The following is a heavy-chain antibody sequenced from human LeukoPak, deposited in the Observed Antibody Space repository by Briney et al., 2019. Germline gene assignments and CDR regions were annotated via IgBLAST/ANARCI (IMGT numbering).Heavy chain of an antibody. V-gene: IGHV3-48*01. CDR3: ARYCSSTSCYEVLDY. Sequence: GGSLRLSCAASGFTLSSYSMNWVRQAPGKGLEWVSYISSSSSTIYYADSVKGRFTISRDNAKNSLYLQMNSLRAEDTAVYYCARYCSSTSCYEVLDYWGQGTLVTVSS. J-gene: IGHJ4*02. D-gene: IGHD2-2*01. CDR2: ISSSSSTI. CDR1: GFTLSSYS.